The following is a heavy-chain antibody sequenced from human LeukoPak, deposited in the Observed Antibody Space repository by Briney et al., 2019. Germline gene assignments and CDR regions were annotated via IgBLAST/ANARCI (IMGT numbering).Heavy chain of an antibody. CDR2: ISYDGNNQ. CDR1: GFTFSTFG. V-gene: IGHV3-30*18. J-gene: IGHJ5*02. CDR3: AKEHMLRGVIYWFDP. Sequence: GGSLRLSCAASGFTFSTFGMHWVRQAPGTGLEWAAVISYDGNNQYYSDSVKGRFTISRDNSKNTLYLQMNSLRPEDTALYYCAKEHMLRGVIYWFDPWGQGTLVTVSS. D-gene: IGHD3-10*01.